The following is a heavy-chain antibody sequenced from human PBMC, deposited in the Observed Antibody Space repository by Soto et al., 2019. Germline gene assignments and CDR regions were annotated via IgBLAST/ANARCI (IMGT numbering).Heavy chain of an antibody. J-gene: IGHJ4*02. V-gene: IGHV4-31*03. Sequence: SETLSLTCTVSGGSISSGGYYWSWIRQHPGKGLEWIGYIYYSGSTYYNPSLKSRVTISVDTSKNQFSLKLSSVTAADTAVYYCARENRLLYSSGWEGAPFXYWGQGTLVTVSS. CDR2: IYYSGST. CDR1: GGSISSGGYY. CDR3: ARENRLLYSSGWEGAPFXY. D-gene: IGHD6-19*01.